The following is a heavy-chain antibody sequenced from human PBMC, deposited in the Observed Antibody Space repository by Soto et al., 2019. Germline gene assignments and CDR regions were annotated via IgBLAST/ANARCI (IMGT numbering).Heavy chain of an antibody. D-gene: IGHD3-3*01. CDR2: VYHTGST. CDR1: GGSSKSGSYS. J-gene: IGHJ4*02. CDR3: ARDFAYFDS. V-gene: IGHV4-61*01. Sequence: SETLSLTCTVSGGSSKSGSYSWSWIRQPPGKGLEWIGYVYHTGSTSYNPSLKSRVSISMDTSKNQFSLNLDSVTAADTAVYFCARDFAYFDSWGQGTLVTVSA.